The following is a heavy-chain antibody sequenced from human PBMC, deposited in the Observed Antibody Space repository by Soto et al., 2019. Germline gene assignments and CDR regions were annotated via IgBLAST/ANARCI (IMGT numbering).Heavy chain of an antibody. CDR2: IVVGSGNT. D-gene: IGHD1-26*01. CDR3: AARPPRVGYYYYGMDV. J-gene: IGHJ6*02. V-gene: IGHV1-58*01. Sequence: ASVKVSCKASGFTFTSSAVHWVRQARGQRLEWIGWIVVGSGNTNYAQKFQERVTITRDMSTSTAYMELSSLRSEDTAVYYCAARPPRVGYYYYGMDVWGQGTTVTV. CDR1: GFTFTSSA.